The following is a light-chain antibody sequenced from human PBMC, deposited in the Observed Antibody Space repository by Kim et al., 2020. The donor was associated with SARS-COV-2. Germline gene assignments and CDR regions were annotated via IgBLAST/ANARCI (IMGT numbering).Light chain of an antibody. CDR2: GAP. V-gene: IGKV3-20*01. Sequence: EIVLTQSPGTLSLFPGERATLSCRASQSVSDTYLAWYQQRPGQAPRLLIYGAPSRATGIPDRFSGRGSGTDFTLTISRLEPEDFAVYYCQQLDNSVWTFGQGTKVDIK. J-gene: IGKJ1*01. CDR3: QQLDNSVWT. CDR1: QSVSDTY.